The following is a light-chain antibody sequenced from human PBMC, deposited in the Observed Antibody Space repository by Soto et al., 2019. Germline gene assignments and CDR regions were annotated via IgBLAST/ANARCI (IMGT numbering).Light chain of an antibody. CDR2: DAS. V-gene: IGKV1-5*01. J-gene: IGKJ1*01. Sequence: DVPMTQSPSTLSASVGEGGTITFRASQSVSNWLAWYQQKRGKAPELLIYDASSLKSGVPSRFSGSGSGTEFTLTISSLQPDDFATYYCQQYNTYSAFGQGTKVDIK. CDR3: QQYNTYSA. CDR1: QSVSNW.